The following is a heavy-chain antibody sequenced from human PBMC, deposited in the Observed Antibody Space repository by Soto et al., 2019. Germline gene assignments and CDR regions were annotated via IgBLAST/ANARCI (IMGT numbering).Heavy chain of an antibody. V-gene: IGHV4-59*08. CDR3: ARNYGGNVDY. J-gene: IGHJ4*02. CDR1: GVSISSYY. Sequence: QVQLQESGPGLVRPSETLSLTCTVSGVSISSYYWSWIRQPPGKGLEWIGYFYYSGSANYNPSLKSRVTISVDTSKNQFSLKLSSATAADTAVYYCARNYGGNVDYWGQGTLVTVSS. D-gene: IGHD4-17*01. CDR2: FYYSGSA.